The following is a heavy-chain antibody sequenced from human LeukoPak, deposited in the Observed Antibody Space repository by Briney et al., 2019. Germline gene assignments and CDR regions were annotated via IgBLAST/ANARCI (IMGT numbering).Heavy chain of an antibody. J-gene: IGHJ5*02. D-gene: IGHD3-16*01. CDR1: GFTFSSYG. Sequence: GGSLKLSCAASGFTFSSYGMHWVRQAPGKGLEWVAFIRYDGSNKYYADSVKGRFTISRDNSKNTLYLQMNSLRAEDTAVYYCARDQNDGGWFDPWGPGTLVTVSS. CDR2: IRYDGSNK. V-gene: IGHV3-30*02. CDR3: ARDQNDGGWFDP.